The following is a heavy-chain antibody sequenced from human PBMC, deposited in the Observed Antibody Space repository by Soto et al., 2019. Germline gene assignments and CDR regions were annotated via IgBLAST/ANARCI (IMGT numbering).Heavy chain of an antibody. Sequence: QVQLQESGPGLVKPSQTLSLTCTVSGDSITSGAFYWSWIRQHPGKGLEWLGYIYYSGRTYYNPSLKSRLIISIDTSKNQFSLRLSSVTAADTAVYYCARTATNWFDPWGQGTLVTVSS. CDR1: GDSITSGAFY. J-gene: IGHJ5*02. V-gene: IGHV4-31*03. CDR2: IYYSGRT. D-gene: IGHD2-21*02. CDR3: ARTATNWFDP.